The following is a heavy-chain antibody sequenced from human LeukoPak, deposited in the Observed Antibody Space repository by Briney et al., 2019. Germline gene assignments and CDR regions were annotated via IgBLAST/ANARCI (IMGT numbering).Heavy chain of an antibody. CDR2: ISGSGGST. CDR1: GFTFSSYA. V-gene: IGHV3-23*01. CDR3: ARTDVDTAGGWFDY. J-gene: IGHJ4*02. D-gene: IGHD5-18*01. Sequence: PGGSLRLSCAASGFTFSSYAMSWVRQAPGKGLEWVSAISGSGGSTYYADSVKGRFTISRDNSKNTLYLQMNSLRAEDTAVYYSARTDVDTAGGWFDYWGQGTLVTVSS.